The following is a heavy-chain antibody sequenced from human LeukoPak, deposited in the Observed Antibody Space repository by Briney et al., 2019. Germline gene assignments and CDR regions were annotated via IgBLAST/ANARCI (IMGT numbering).Heavy chain of an antibody. D-gene: IGHD3-16*02. V-gene: IGHV3-49*04. CDR3: TRGRRLGESSSLGALDYSYYMDV. CDR1: GFTVGDYA. Sequence: GGSLRLSCTTAGFTVGDYAMSWVRQAPGKGLEWVSFIRSKAYGGTTEYAASVNGRFTISRDDSKSIAYLEMNSLKTEDTAVYFCTRGRRLGESSSLGALDYSYYMDVWGKPTTVTVSS. CDR2: IRSKAYGGTT. J-gene: IGHJ6*03.